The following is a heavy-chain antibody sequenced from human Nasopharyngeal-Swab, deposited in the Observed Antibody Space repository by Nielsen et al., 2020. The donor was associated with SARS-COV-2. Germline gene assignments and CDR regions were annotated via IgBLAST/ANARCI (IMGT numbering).Heavy chain of an antibody. CDR1: GFTFSNFW. V-gene: IGHV3-7*03. D-gene: IGHD1-26*01. J-gene: IGHJ5*01. CDR3: ARGGSWFDS. Sequence: GGSLRLSCAASGFTFSNFWMTWVRQAPGKGMEWVANIKQDGSEQKCVDSVKGRFTISRDNAKNSLFLQMNSLRGDDTAIYYCARGGSWFDSWGPGTLVTVSS. CDR2: IKQDGSEQ.